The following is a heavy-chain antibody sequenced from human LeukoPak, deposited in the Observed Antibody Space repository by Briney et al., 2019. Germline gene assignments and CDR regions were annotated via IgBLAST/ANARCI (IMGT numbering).Heavy chain of an antibody. CDR3: ANNPGEGSYLATLYMDV. CDR2: ISSSSSYI. V-gene: IGHV3-21*04. Sequence: PGGSLRLSCAASGFTFSSYSMNWVRQAPGKGLEWVSSISSSSSYIYYADSVKGRFTISRDNAKNSLYLQMNSLRAEDTAVYYCANNPGEGSYLATLYMDVWGKGTTVTISS. D-gene: IGHD1-26*01. CDR1: GFTFSSYS. J-gene: IGHJ6*03.